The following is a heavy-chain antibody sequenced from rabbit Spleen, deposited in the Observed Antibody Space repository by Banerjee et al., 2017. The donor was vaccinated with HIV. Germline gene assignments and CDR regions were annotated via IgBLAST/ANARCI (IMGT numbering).Heavy chain of an antibody. CDR2: IYTGNGKT. Sequence: QSLEESGGDLVQPGASLTLTCTASGFSFSSGYDMCWVRQAPGKGLEWIGCIYTGNGKTYYAGWAKGRFTISKASSTTMTLQMTSLTAADTATYFCARDSGSNPYISVYFNLWGQGTLVTVS. V-gene: IGHV1S40*01. D-gene: IGHD4-2*01. J-gene: IGHJ4*01. CDR1: GFSFSSGYD. CDR3: ARDSGSNPYISVYFNL.